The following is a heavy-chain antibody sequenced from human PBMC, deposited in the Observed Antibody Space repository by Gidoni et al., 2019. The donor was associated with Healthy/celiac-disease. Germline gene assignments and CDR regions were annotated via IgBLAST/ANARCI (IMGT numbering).Heavy chain of an antibody. CDR2: IKSKTDGGTT. CDR3: HVCGYYYDSSGSDAFDI. J-gene: IGHJ3*02. D-gene: IGHD3-22*01. V-gene: IGHV3-15*01. Sequence: EVQLVESGGGLVKPGGSLRLSCAASGFTFSNAWMSWVRQAPGKGLEWVGRIKSKTDGGTTDYAAPVKGRFTISRDDSKNTLYLQMNSLKTEDTAVYYCHVCGYYYDSSGSDAFDIWGQGTMVTVSS. CDR1: GFTFSNAW.